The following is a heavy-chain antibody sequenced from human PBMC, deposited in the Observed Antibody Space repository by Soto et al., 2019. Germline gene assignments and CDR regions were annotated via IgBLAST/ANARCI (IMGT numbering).Heavy chain of an antibody. Sequence: GGSLRLSCAASGFTFSNAWMSWVRQAPGKGLEWVGRIKSKTDGGTTDYAAPVKGRFTISRDDSKNTLYLQMNSLKTEDTAVYYCTTEEYSSSSRGRGAFDIWGQGTMVTVSS. CDR2: IKSKTDGGTT. J-gene: IGHJ3*02. V-gene: IGHV3-15*01. CDR1: GFTFSNAW. D-gene: IGHD6-6*01. CDR3: TTEEYSSSSRGRGAFDI.